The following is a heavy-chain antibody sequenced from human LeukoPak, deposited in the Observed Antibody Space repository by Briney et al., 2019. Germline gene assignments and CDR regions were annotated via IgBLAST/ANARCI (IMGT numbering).Heavy chain of an antibody. V-gene: IGHV1-18*01. Sequence: ASVKVSCKASGYTFTSYGISWVRQAPGQGLEWMGWISAYNGNTNYTQKLQGRVTMTTDTSTSTAYMELRSLRSDDTAVYYCARDRSITIFGVVMAYYYYGMDVWGQGTTVTVSS. D-gene: IGHD3-3*01. J-gene: IGHJ6*02. CDR1: GYTFTSYG. CDR2: ISAYNGNT. CDR3: ARDRSITIFGVVMAYYYYGMDV.